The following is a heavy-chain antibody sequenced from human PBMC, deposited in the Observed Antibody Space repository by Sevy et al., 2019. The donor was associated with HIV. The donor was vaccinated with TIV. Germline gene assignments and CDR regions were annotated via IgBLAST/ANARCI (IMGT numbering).Heavy chain of an antibody. V-gene: IGHV4-61*01. J-gene: IGHJ6*03. Sequence: SETLSLSCSVSGGSVSSGTYYWSWIRQPPGKGLEWIGHIYKTGSTNYKLSLQSRVTISVDTSRNRFSLRLRSVTAADTAVYYCARVPRGQLWYSGSLGGYYYHMDVWGKGTTVTVSS. CDR3: ARVPRGQLWYSGSLGGYYYHMDV. CDR2: IYKTGST. D-gene: IGHD3-16*01. CDR1: GGSVSSGTYY.